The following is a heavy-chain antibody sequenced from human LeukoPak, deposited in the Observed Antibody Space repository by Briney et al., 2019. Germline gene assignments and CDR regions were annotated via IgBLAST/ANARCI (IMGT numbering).Heavy chain of an antibody. V-gene: IGHV3-7*03. Sequence: GGSLRLSCAASGFTFRSHWMTWVRQPPGKGLEWVANIKEDGTVKYYVDSVKGRFTISRDNTKNIMYLEMNSLRADDTAVYFCARDSTWLLDYWGQGTLITVSS. CDR2: IKEDGTVK. CDR3: ARDSTWLLDY. D-gene: IGHD6-19*01. J-gene: IGHJ4*02. CDR1: GFTFRSHW.